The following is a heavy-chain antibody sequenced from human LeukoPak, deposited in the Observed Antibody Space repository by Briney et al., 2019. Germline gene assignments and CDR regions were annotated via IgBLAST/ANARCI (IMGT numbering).Heavy chain of an antibody. V-gene: IGHV4-34*01. J-gene: IGHJ6*03. CDR1: GGSFSGYY. CDR3: ASPAVAGSGYYYYYMGV. Sequence: SETLSLTCAVYGGSFSGYYWSWIRQPPGKGLEWIGEINHSGSTNYNPSLKSRVTISVDTSKNQFSLKLSSVTAADTAVYYCASPAVAGSGYYYYYMGVWGKGTTVTVSS. CDR2: INHSGST. D-gene: IGHD6-19*01.